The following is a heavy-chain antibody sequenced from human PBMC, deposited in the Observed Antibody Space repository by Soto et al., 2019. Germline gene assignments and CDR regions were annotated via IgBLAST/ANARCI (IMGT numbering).Heavy chain of an antibody. Sequence: QVHLQESGPGLVKPSGTLSLTCAVSGASISDCDWWSWVRQPPGKGLEWIGEIHHSGATNHNSSVKSPVTISLDKSKNHLSLQLNSVTAADTAVYYCATRDYTASPYWGQGILVTVSS. D-gene: IGHD2-2*02. V-gene: IGHV4-4*02. J-gene: IGHJ4*02. CDR2: IHHSGAT. CDR1: GASISDCDW. CDR3: ATRDYTASPY.